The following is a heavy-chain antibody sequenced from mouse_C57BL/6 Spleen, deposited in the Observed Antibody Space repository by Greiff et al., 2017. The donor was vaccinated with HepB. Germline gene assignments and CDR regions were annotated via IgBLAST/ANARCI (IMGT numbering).Heavy chain of an antibody. CDR2: INPSSGYT. CDR1: GYTFTSYW. V-gene: IGHV1-7*01. D-gene: IGHD2-4*01. J-gene: IGHJ3*01. CDR3: ARSDYDFAY. Sequence: VQLQQSGAELAKPGASVKLSCKASGYTFTSYWMHWVKQRPGQGLEWIGYINPSSGYTKYNQKFKDKATLTADKSPSTAYMQLSSLTYEDSAVYYCARSDYDFAYWGQGTLITVSA.